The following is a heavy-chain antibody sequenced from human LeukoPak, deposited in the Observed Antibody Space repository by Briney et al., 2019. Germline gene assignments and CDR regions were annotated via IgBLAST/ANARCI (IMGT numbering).Heavy chain of an antibody. Sequence: SQTLSLTCTVSGGSISSGSYYWSWIRQPAGKGLEWIGRIYTSGSTNYNPSLKSRVTMSVDTSKNQFSLKLSSVTAADTAVYYCARDIASNWFDPWGQGTLVTVSS. CDR2: IYTSGST. J-gene: IGHJ5*02. D-gene: IGHD6-13*01. CDR3: ARDIASNWFDP. CDR1: GGSISSGSYY. V-gene: IGHV4-61*02.